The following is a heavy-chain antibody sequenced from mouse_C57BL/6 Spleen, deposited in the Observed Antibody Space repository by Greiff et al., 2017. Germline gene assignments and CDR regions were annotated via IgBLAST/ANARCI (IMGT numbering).Heavy chain of an antibody. D-gene: IGHD2-2*01. CDR1: GFTFSSYT. Sequence: EVQLVQPGGGLVKPGASLKLSCAASGFTFSSYTMSWVRPTPAQRLEWVATISGGGGNTYYPDSVTGRFTISRDNAKNTLYLHMSSLRSEDTALDYCARLWLPYYFDYWGQGTTLTVST. J-gene: IGHJ2*01. CDR2: ISGGGGNT. V-gene: IGHV5-9*01. CDR3: ARLWLPYYFDY.